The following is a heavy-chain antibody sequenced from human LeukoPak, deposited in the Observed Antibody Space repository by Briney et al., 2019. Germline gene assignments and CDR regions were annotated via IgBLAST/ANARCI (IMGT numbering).Heavy chain of an antibody. Sequence: GASEKVSCKASGYTFTSYYMHWVRQAPGQGLDWMGIINTSGGGTSYAQKFQGRVTMTRDTSTSTVYMELSCLRSEDTAVYYCARDDYTMPSYDFWSGYYDYYGMDVWGQGTTVTVSS. CDR2: INTSGGGT. V-gene: IGHV1-46*01. CDR1: GYTFTSYY. D-gene: IGHD3-3*01. J-gene: IGHJ6*02. CDR3: ARDDYTMPSYDFWSGYYDYYGMDV.